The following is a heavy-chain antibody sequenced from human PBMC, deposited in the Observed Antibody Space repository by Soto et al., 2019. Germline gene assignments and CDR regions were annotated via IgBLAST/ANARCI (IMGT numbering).Heavy chain of an antibody. Sequence: PWGSLRLSGAASVFSFSSHHMNWVRQAPGKGLEWVSVMYSGGTTYYPDPLKGRCTISRDNSKNMLYLQVDNLRADDTAVYYCARDGRDGFPLDYWGQGTLVTV. CDR1: VFSFSSHH. CDR2: MYSGGTT. V-gene: IGHV3-53*01. J-gene: IGHJ4*02. CDR3: ARDGRDGFPLDY. D-gene: IGHD1-1*01.